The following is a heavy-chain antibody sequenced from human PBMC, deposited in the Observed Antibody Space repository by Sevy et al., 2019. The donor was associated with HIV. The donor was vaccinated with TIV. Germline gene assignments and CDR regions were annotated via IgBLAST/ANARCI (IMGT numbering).Heavy chain of an antibody. V-gene: IGHV3-23*01. CDR1: GFTFRNYA. CDR3: AREGCSKPHDY. CDR2: FSFGCGQI. Sequence: GGSLRLSCAASGFTFRNYAMSWVRQAPGKGLEWVSTFSFGCGQINYADSVKGRFTISRDDSKNTLYLQMNSLRAGDTAIYYCAREGCSKPHDYWGQGTLVTVSS. J-gene: IGHJ4*02. D-gene: IGHD3-10*02.